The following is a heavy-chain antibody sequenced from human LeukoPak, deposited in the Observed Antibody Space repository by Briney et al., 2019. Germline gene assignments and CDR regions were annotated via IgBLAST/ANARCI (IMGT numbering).Heavy chain of an antibody. D-gene: IGHD3-16*01. CDR3: ARSNTGGWGYCDY. CDR2: IWYDGSNK. V-gene: IGHV3-33*01. CDR1: GFSFSNYG. Sequence: GGSLRLSCAASGFSFSNYGMHCVRQAPGKGLEWVAVIWYDGSNKYYADSVKGRFTISRDNSKNTLYVQMSSLRAEDTAVYYCARSNTGGWGYCDYWGQGPLVTVSS. J-gene: IGHJ4*02.